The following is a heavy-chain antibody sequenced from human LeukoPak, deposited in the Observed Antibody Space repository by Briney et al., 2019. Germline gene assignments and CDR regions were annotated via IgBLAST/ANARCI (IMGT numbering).Heavy chain of an antibody. V-gene: IGHV1-69*06. CDR2: IIPIFGTA. D-gene: IGHD6-6*01. J-gene: IGHJ4*02. Sequence: GASVKVSCKASGGTFSSYAISWVRQAPGQGLEWMGGIIPIFGTANYAQKFRGRVTITADKSTSTAYMELSSLRSEDTAVYYCAREDSSSSPYFDYWGQGTLVTVSS. CDR1: GGTFSSYA. CDR3: AREDSSSSPYFDY.